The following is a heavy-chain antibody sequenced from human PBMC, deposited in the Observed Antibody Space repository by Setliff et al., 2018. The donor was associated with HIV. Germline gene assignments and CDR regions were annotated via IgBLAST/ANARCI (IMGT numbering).Heavy chain of an antibody. Sequence: SVKVSCKSSGDTFSNYAISWVRQAPGQGLEWMGGIIPIFGTASHAQKFQGRVTITTDESTSTAYMELSSLRFEDTAMYYCASAYCSSTGCYVRWGNGMDVWGQGTTVTVS. CDR1: GDTFSNYA. CDR3: ASAYCSSTGCYVRWGNGMDV. V-gene: IGHV1-69*05. D-gene: IGHD2-2*01. CDR2: IIPIFGTA. J-gene: IGHJ6*02.